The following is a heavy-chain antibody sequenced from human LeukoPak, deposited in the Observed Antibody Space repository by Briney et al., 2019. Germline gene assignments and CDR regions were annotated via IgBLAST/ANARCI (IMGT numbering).Heavy chain of an antibody. J-gene: IGHJ6*03. CDR1: GFTFSSYA. CDR2: ISGSGGST. D-gene: IGHD1-26*01. Sequence: GGSLRLSCAASGFTFSSYAMSWVRQAPGKGLEWVSAISGSGGSTYYADSVKGRFTISRDNSKNTLYLQMNSLRAEDTAVYYCAEDRYTWSDYYMDVWGKGTTVTVSS. CDR3: AEDRYTWSDYYMDV. V-gene: IGHV3-23*01.